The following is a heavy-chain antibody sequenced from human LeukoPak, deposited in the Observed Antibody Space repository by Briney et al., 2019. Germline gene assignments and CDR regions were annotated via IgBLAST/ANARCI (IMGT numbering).Heavy chain of an antibody. CDR3: ARVIEENWNERYFDY. CDR2: ISSSSSYI. CDR1: GFTFSSYS. D-gene: IGHD1-1*01. Sequence: GGSLRLSCAASGFTFSSYSMNWFRQAPGKGLEWVSSISSSSSYIYYADSVKGRFTISRDNAKNSLYLQMNSLRAEDTAVYYCARVIEENWNERYFDYWGQGTLVTVSS. J-gene: IGHJ4*02. V-gene: IGHV3-21*01.